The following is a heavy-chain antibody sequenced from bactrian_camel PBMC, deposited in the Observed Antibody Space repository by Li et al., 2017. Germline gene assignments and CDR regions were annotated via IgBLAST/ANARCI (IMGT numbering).Heavy chain of an antibody. CDR2: IDDDGTP. CDR1: GYIHTTFC. D-gene: IGHD6*01. CDR3: AAVPRGFGTWGTDEDNY. Sequence: HVQLVESGGGSVQAGGSLRLSCAASGYIHTTFCMGWFRQAPGEEREGVAGIDDDGTPSYADFVKGRFTISKDGARNTLSLQMNSLKPEDTAMYYCAAVPRGFGTWGTDEDNYWGQGTQVTVS. J-gene: IGHJ4*01. V-gene: IGHV3S53*01.